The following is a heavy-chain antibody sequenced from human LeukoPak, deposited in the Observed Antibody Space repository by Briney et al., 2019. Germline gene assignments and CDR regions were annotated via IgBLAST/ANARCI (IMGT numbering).Heavy chain of an antibody. CDR1: NYSARSDVH. J-gene: IGHJ5*02. CDR3: ACLRFGDSYFDL. V-gene: IGHV4-38-2*02. D-gene: IGHD2-15*01. Sequence: SETLSLTCKVSNYSARSDVHWSWIRQSPGRGLEWIASVYQSGHAYYSPSLKSRVLISFDTSKKELSLKINSVTATDTALYYCACLRFGDSYFDLSGQGTQVSVSS. CDR2: VYQSGHA.